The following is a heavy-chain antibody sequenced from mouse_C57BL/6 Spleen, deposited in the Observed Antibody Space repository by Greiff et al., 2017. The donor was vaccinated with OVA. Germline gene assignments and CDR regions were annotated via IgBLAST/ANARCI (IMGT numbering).Heavy chain of an antibody. CDR2: INPNNGGT. J-gene: IGHJ2*01. V-gene: IGHV1-26*01. CDR3: ATYYYDYDGDY. Sequence: EVQLQQSGPELVKPGASVKISCKASGYTFTDYYMNWVKQSHGKSLEWIGDINPNNGGTSYNQKFKGKATLTVDKSSSTAYMELRSLTSEDSAVYYCATYYYDYDGDYWGQGTTLTVSS. CDR1: GYTFTDYY. D-gene: IGHD2-4*01.